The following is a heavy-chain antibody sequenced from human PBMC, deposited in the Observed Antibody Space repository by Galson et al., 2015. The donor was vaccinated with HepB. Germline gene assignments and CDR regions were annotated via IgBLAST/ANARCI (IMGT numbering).Heavy chain of an antibody. V-gene: IGHV7-4-1*02. CDR2: INTNTGNP. Sequence: SVKVSCKASGYTFTSYAMNWVRQAPGQGLEWMGWINTNTGNPTYAQGFTGRFVFSLDTSVSTAYLQISSLKAEDTAVYYCARDSSSWDRGWFDPWGQGTLVTVSS. CDR3: ARDSSSWDRGWFDP. D-gene: IGHD6-13*01. CDR1: GYTFTSYA. J-gene: IGHJ5*02.